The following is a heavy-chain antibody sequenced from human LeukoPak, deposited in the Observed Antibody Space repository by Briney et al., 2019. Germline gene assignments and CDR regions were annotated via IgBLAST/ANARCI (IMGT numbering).Heavy chain of an antibody. CDR1: GFTFSSYA. V-gene: IGHV3-23*01. CDR2: ISGSGGST. D-gene: IGHD5-24*01. Sequence: PGGSLRLSCAASGFTFSSYAMSWVRQAPGKGLEWVSAISGSGGSTYYADSVKGRFTISRDNSKNTLYLQMNSLIAEDKAVYYCANFGYTGLFRYWGQGTLVTVSS. J-gene: IGHJ4*02. CDR3: ANFGYTGLFRY.